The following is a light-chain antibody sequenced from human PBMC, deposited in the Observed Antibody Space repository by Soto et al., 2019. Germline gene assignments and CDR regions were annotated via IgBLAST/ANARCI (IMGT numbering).Light chain of an antibody. Sequence: DIHMTQSPSSLSASVGDRVSITCRASHSIGNYLNGYQQKPGKAPKLLIYAASRLQPGVPSRFSGSGSGTDFTLTISCLQSEDFATYYCQQYYSFPLTFGGGTKVDIK. CDR1: HSIGNY. CDR2: AAS. CDR3: QQYYSFPLT. V-gene: IGKV1-39*01. J-gene: IGKJ4*01.